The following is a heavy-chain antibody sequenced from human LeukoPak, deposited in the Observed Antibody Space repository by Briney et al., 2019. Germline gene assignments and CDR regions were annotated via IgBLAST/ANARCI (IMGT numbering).Heavy chain of an antibody. Sequence: GGSLRLSCAASGFIFNTYAINWVPQAPGKGLEWVSAICGGGDYIYYSHSVKGRFSLSRDNSKNTLYLQMNSLSADDTAVYYCARKLLYYDRSGRSFDYWGQGTLVTVSS. CDR2: ICGGGDYI. V-gene: IGHV3-23*01. D-gene: IGHD3-22*01. J-gene: IGHJ4*02. CDR1: GFIFNTYA. CDR3: ARKLLYYDRSGRSFDY.